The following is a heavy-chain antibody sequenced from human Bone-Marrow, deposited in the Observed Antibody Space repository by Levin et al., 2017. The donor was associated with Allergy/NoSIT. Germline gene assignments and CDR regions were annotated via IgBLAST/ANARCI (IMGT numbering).Heavy chain of an antibody. CDR3: AKQRGYSGSGGVLDY. CDR1: GFTFSSYA. Sequence: GGSLRLSCAASGFTFSSYAMSWVRQAPGKGLEWVSAISGSGGSTYYADSVKGRFTISRDNSKNTLYLQMNSLRAEDTAVYYCAKQRGYSGSGGVLDYWGQGTLVTVSS. CDR2: ISGSGGST. D-gene: IGHD5-12*01. V-gene: IGHV3-23*01. J-gene: IGHJ4*02.